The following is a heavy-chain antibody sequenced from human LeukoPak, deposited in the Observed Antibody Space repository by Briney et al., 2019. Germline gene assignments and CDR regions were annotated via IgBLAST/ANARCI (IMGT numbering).Heavy chain of an antibody. Sequence: ASVKVSCKASGYTFTSYYMHWVRQAPGQGLEWMGWINPNSGGTNYAQTFQGRVTMTRDTSISPASLELSRLSSDDTAVYYCARDGGSYYAFDIWGQGTMVTVSS. CDR3: ARDGGSYYAFDI. D-gene: IGHD1-26*01. CDR1: GYTFTSYY. J-gene: IGHJ3*02. V-gene: IGHV1-2*02. CDR2: INPNSGGT.